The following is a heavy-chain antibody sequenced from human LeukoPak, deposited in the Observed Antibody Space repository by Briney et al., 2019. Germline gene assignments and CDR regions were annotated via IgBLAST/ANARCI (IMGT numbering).Heavy chain of an antibody. CDR1: GGSISSGNW. CDR2: IYHSGST. CDR3: ARSDYCSGGSCYSYYYYGMDV. J-gene: IGHJ6*02. V-gene: IGHV4-4*02. Sequence: SGTLSLTCAVSGGSISSGNWWSWVRQPPGKGLEWIGEIYHSGSTNYNPSLKSRVTISVDKSKNQFSLKLSSVTAADTAVYYCARSDYCSGGSCYSYYYYGMDVWGQGTTVTVSS. D-gene: IGHD2-15*01.